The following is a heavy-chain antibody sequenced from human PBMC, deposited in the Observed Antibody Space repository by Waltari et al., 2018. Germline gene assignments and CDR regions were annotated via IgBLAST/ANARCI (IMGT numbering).Heavy chain of an antibody. J-gene: IGHJ3*02. CDR2: INPNSGGT. CDR1: GYTFTGCY. CDR3: ARERYDAFDI. V-gene: IGHV1-2*04. Sequence: QVQLVPSGAEVKKPGASVKVSFQASGYTFTGCYMHWVRQAPGQGLEWMGGINPNSGGTNYAQKFQGWVTMTRDTSISTAYMELSRLRSDDTAVYYCARERYDAFDIWGQGTMVTVSS.